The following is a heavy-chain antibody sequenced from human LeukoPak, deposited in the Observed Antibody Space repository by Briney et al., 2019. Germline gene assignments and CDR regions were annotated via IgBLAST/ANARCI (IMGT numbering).Heavy chain of an antibody. J-gene: IGHJ5*02. CDR2: ISGSGGST. Sequence: GGSLRLSCAASGFTFSSYAMSWVRQAPGKGLEWVSAISGSGGSTYYADSVKGRFPISRDNSKKTLYLQMSSLSAEDTAVYYCAKGVVVVPAAPFGNWFDPWGQGTLVTVSS. CDR1: GFTFSSYA. CDR3: AKGVVVVPAAPFGNWFDP. D-gene: IGHD2-2*01. V-gene: IGHV3-23*01.